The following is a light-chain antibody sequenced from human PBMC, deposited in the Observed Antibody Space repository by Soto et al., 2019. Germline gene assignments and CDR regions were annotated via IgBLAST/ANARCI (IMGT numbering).Light chain of an antibody. Sequence: EIVLTQSPATLYVSPGERATLSCRASQSLSSNVAWYQQRPGQAPRLLIYATSSRASDVPARFSGGGSGTEFTLTIASLQSEDFAIYYCQQYNKWPLTFGGGTKVDIK. CDR3: QQYNKWPLT. V-gene: IGKV3-15*01. CDR1: QSLSSN. CDR2: ATS. J-gene: IGKJ4*01.